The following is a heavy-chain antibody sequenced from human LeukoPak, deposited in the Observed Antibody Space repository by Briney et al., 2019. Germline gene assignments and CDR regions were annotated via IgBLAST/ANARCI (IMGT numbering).Heavy chain of an antibody. CDR2: ISWNSGSI. CDR1: GFTFDDYA. J-gene: IGHJ3*02. V-gene: IGHV3-9*01. D-gene: IGHD3-22*01. Sequence: GGSLRLSCAASGFTFDDYAMHWVRQAPGKGLEWVSGISWNSGSIGYADSVKGRFTISRDNAKNSPYLQMNSLRAEDTALYYCAKGADYYDSSGYPDAFDIWGQGTMVTVSS. CDR3: AKGADYYDSSGYPDAFDI.